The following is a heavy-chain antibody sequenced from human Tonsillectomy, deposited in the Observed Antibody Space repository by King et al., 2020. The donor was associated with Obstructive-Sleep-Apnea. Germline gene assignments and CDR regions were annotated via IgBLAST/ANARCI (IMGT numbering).Heavy chain of an antibody. D-gene: IGHD3-22*01. CDR1: GSSISSYY. J-gene: IGHJ4*02. Sequence: VQLQESGPGLVKPSETLSLTCTVSGSSISSYYWSWIRQPPGKALEWIGYIYDSANTDSNPSLKRRVTILADTPKNQFSLKLSSVTAADTAVYYCARGYHYDSSGFYSPFDYWGQGTLVTVSS. CDR2: IYDSANT. V-gene: IGHV4-59*01. CDR3: ARGYHYDSSGFYSPFDY.